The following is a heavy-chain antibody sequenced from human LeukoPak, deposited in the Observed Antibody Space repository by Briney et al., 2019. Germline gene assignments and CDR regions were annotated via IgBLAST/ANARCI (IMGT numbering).Heavy chain of an antibody. J-gene: IGHJ4*02. CDR1: GGSFRGYY. CDR2: INHSGST. Sequence: PSETLSLTCAVYGGSFRGYYWTWIRQPPGKGVEWIGEINHSGSTNCNPSLKSRVTISVDTSKNQFSLKMTSVTAADTAVYYCARGLGDRSVYYYLGYWGQGTLVTVSS. V-gene: IGHV4-34*01. CDR3: ARGLGDRSVYYYLGY. D-gene: IGHD3-22*01.